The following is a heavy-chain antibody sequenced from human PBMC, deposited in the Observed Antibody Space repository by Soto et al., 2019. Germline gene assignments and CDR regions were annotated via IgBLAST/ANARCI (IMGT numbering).Heavy chain of an antibody. CDR1: GGSISSSSYY. CDR2: IYYSGST. D-gene: IGHD6-19*01. V-gene: IGHV4-39*01. J-gene: IGHJ4*02. Sequence: SETLSLTCTVSGGSISSSSYYWGWIRQPPGKGLEWIGSIYYSGSTYYNPSLKSRVTISVDTSKNQFSLKLSSVTAADTAVYYCARHFQRGWYYFDYWGQGTLVTVSS. CDR3: ARHFQRGWYYFDY.